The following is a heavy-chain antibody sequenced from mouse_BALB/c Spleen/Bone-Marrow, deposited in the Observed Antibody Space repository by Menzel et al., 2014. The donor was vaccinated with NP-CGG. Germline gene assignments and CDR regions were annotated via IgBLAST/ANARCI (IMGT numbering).Heavy chain of an antibody. CDR3: ASYYYGSFGFAY. Sequence: VQMKQSGAELVKPGASVTLSCTASGFNIKDTYMHWVKQRPEQGLEWIGRIDPANGNTKYDPKFQGKATITADTSANTAYLQLSSLTSEDTAVYYCASYYYGSFGFAYWGQGTLVTVSA. CDR1: GFNIKDTY. CDR2: IDPANGNT. V-gene: IGHV14-3*02. D-gene: IGHD1-1*01. J-gene: IGHJ3*01.